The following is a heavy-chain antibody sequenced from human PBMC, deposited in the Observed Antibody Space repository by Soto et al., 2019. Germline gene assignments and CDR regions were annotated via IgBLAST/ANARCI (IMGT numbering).Heavy chain of an antibody. J-gene: IGHJ6*02. CDR2: IYYSGST. V-gene: IGHV4-39*01. CDR1: GGSISSSSYY. D-gene: IGHD6-19*01. Sequence: TSETLSPTCTVSGGSISSSSYYWGWIRQPAGKGLEWGGSIYYSGSTYNNPSLKRRITISVDTSKNQFSLKLSSVTAADTAVYYCARQSPPGIAVACPRNYYYYYGMDVWGQGTTVTVSS. CDR3: ARQSPPGIAVACPRNYYYYYGMDV.